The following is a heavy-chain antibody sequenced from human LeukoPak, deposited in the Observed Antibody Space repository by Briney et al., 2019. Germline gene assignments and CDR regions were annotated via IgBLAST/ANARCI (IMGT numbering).Heavy chain of an antibody. J-gene: IGHJ6*02. CDR1: GFTFSSYA. D-gene: IGHD5-18*01. Sequence: GGSLRLSCAASGFTFSSYAMHWVRQAPGKGLEWVAVISYDGSNKYYADSVKGRFTISRDNSKNTLYLQMNSLRAEDTALYYCAKDRQDTRLDYYYGMDVWGQGTTVTVSS. CDR2: ISYDGSNK. V-gene: IGHV3-30-3*01. CDR3: AKDRQDTRLDYYYGMDV.